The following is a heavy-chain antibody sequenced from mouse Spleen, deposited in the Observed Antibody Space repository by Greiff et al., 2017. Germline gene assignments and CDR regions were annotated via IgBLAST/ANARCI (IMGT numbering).Heavy chain of an antibody. CDR1: GYTFTDYE. V-gene: IGHV1-15*01. J-gene: IGHJ4*01. D-gene: IGHD3-2*02. Sequence: QVQLQQSGAELVRPGASVTLSCKASGYTFTDYEMHWVKQTPVNGLEWIGAIDPETGGTAYNQKFKGKAILTADKSSSTAYMELRSLTSEDSAVYYCTRGRLYYYAMDYWGQGTSVTVSS. CDR2: IDPETGGT. CDR3: TRGRLYYYAMDY.